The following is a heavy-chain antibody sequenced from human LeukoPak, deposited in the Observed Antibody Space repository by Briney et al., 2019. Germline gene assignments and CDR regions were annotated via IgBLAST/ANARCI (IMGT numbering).Heavy chain of an antibody. J-gene: IGHJ4*02. V-gene: IGHV3-48*03. CDR2: ISSSGSTI. CDR1: GFTFSSYE. CDR3: AKAYTYYYDSSGYYFDY. Sequence: GGSLRLSCAASGFTFSSYEMNWVRQAPGKGLEWVSYISSSGSTIYYADSVKGRFTISRDNSKNTLYLQMNSLRAEDTAVYYCAKAYTYYYDSSGYYFDYWGQGTLVTVSS. D-gene: IGHD3-22*01.